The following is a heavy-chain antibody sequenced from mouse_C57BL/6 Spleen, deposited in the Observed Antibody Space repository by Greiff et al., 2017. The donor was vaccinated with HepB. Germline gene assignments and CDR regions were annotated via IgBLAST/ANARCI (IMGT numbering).Heavy chain of an antibody. V-gene: IGHV1-82*01. Sequence: QVQLQQSGPELVKPGASVKISCKASGYAFSSSWMNWVKQRPGKGLEWIGRIYPGDGDTNYNGKFKGKATLTADKSSSTAYMQLSSLTSEDSAVYFCARRGDSSGDYWGQGTTLTVSS. CDR1: GYAFSSSW. CDR3: ARRGDSSGDY. CDR2: IYPGDGDT. J-gene: IGHJ2*01. D-gene: IGHD3-2*02.